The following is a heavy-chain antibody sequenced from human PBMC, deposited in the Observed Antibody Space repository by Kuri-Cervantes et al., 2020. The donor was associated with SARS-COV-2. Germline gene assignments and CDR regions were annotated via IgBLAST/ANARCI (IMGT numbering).Heavy chain of an antibody. V-gene: IGHV1-2*04. CDR3: AREWPTVTTGDWFDP. D-gene: IGHD4-11*01. CDR2: INPNSGGT. J-gene: IGHJ5*02. CDR1: GYTFTGYY. Sequence: ASVKVSCKASGYTFTGYYMHWVRQAPGQGLEWMGWINPNSGGTNYAQKFQGWVTMTRDTSISTAYMELSRLRSDDTAVYYCAREWPTVTTGDWFDPWGQGTLVTVSS.